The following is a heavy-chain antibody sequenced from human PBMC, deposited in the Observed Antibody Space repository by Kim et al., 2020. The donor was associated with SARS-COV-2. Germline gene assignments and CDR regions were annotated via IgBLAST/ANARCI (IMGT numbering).Heavy chain of an antibody. D-gene: IGHD2-8*02. CDR3: ARIQYWAYYYFDY. V-gene: IGHV1-18*01. Sequence: YAQKLQGRVTMTTDTSTSTAYMELRSLRSDDTAVYYCARIQYWAYYYFDYWGQGTLVTVSS. J-gene: IGHJ4*02.